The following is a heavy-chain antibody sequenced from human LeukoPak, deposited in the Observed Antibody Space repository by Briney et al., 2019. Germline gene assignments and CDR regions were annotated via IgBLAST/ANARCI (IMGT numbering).Heavy chain of an antibody. V-gene: IGHV3-23*01. J-gene: IGHJ4*02. CDR2: ISGSGGST. D-gene: IGHD6-19*01. CDR1: GFTFSSYA. Sequence: GGSLRLSCAASGFTFSSYAMSWVRQAPGKGLEWVSAISGSGGSTYYADSVKGRFTISRDNSKNTLYLQMNSLRAEDTAVYYCVKDQRWLEYYFDYWGQGTLVTVSS. CDR3: VKDQRWLEYYFDY.